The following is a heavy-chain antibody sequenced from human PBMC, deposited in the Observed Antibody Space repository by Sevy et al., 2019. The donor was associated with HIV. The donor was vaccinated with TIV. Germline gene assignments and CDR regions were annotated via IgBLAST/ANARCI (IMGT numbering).Heavy chain of an antibody. J-gene: IGHJ4*02. D-gene: IGHD2-15*01. CDR3: TLEGLYCSGGSCYSEGFDS. Sequence: GGSLRLSCAAFGFTLSDAWMSWVRQAPGEGLQWVGRIKSKTDGGTTDYAAPVKGRFTISRDDSKNTLYLQMNSLKTEDTALYYCTLEGLYCSGGSCYSEGFDSWGQGTLVTVSS. CDR2: IKSKTDGGTT. V-gene: IGHV3-15*01. CDR1: GFTLSDAW.